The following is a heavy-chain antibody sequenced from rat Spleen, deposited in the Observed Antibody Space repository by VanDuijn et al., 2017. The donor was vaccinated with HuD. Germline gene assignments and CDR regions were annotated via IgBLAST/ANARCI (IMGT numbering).Heavy chain of an antibody. CDR2: IIYDSSRT. Sequence: EVQLVESGGGLVQPERSLKLSCAASGFTFSDYNMAWVRQAPKKGLEWVATIIYDSSRTYYRDSVQGRFTISRDNAKSTLYLQMDSLRSEDTATYYCARHGAYYSSWSWYFDFWGPGTMVTVSS. D-gene: IGHD1-2*01. J-gene: IGHJ1*01. V-gene: IGHV5S10*01. CDR1: GFTFSDYN. CDR3: ARHGAYYSSWSWYFDF.